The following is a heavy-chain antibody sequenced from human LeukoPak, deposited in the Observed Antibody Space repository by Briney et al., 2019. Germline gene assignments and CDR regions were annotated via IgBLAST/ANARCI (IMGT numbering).Heavy chain of an antibody. CDR3: AGTYFDFRRGGASDI. Sequence: SETLSLTCTVSGGSISSYYWSWIRQPAGKGLEWIGRAYYLGNTNYSPSLRSRVIISVDMSKNQFSLTLTSMTAADTAVYYCAGTYFDFRRGGASDIWGQGTIVTVSS. J-gene: IGHJ3*02. D-gene: IGHD3-3*01. CDR1: GGSISSYY. CDR2: AYYLGNT. V-gene: IGHV4-4*07.